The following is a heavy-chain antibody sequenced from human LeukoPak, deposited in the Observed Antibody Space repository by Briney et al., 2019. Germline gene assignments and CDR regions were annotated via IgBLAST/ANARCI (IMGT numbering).Heavy chain of an antibody. V-gene: IGHV4-59*01. Sequence: PSETLSLTCTVSGDSISSYYWSWLRQPPGKGLEWLGYIYYSGSTNYNPSLKSRVTISVDTSKNQFSLKLSSVTAADTAVYYCARVTYCSGGSCYDSDNWFDPWGQGTLVTVSS. D-gene: IGHD2-15*01. CDR2: IYYSGST. J-gene: IGHJ5*02. CDR3: ARVTYCSGGSCYDSDNWFDP. CDR1: GDSISSYY.